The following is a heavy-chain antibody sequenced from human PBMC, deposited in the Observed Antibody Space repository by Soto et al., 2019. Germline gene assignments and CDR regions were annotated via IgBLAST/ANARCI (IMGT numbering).Heavy chain of an antibody. Sequence: QVQLVESGGGVVQPGRSLRLSCAASGFTFRNYGMHWVRQAPGKGLEWLAVIWYDGSNKYYADSVKGRFTISRDNSKNTLYLEMNSLRDEDTAVYYCAGDVRSSRYDLWGQGTLVIVSS. CDR1: GFTFRNYG. CDR2: IWYDGSNK. CDR3: AGDVRSSRYDL. D-gene: IGHD3-10*02. J-gene: IGHJ5*02. V-gene: IGHV3-33*01.